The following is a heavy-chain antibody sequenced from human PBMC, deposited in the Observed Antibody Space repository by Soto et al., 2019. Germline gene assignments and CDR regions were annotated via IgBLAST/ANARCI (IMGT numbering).Heavy chain of an antibody. D-gene: IGHD6-6*01. Sequence: SVKVSCMASGYMFTSYGISWVRQVPGQGLEWMAWVSAYNGNKKYAQKFQDRITMTIDTSTSTVSMEFRSLTPDDTAIYYCARTGGGMAARPLEYWGQGTLVTVSS. CDR1: GYMFTSYG. V-gene: IGHV1-18*04. J-gene: IGHJ4*02. CDR2: VSAYNGNK. CDR3: ARTGGGMAARPLEY.